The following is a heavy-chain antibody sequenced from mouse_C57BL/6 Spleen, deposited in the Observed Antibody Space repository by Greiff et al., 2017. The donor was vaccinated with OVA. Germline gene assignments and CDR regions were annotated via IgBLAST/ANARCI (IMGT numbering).Heavy chain of an antibody. CDR3: ARLFITSFED. V-gene: IGHV5-4*03. CDR2: ISDGGSYT. J-gene: IGHJ3*01. Sequence: EVKVEESGGGLVKPGGSLKLSCAASGFTFSSYAMSWVRQTPEKRLEWVATISDGGSYTYYPDNVKGRFTISRDNAKNNLYLQMSHLKSEDTAMYYCARLFITSFEDWGQGTLVTVSA. D-gene: IGHD1-1*01. CDR1: GFTFSSYA.